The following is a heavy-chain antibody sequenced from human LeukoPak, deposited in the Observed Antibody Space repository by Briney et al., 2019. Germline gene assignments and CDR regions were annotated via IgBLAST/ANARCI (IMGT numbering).Heavy chain of an antibody. CDR2: INSDGSST. Sequence: GGSLRLACAASGFTFSNYWMHWVGQAPGKGLVWVARINSDGSSTSYADSVKGRFTISRDNARNTLYLQMNSLRAEDTAVYYCARVDIGSDWGGAFDISGQGTMVTVSS. D-gene: IGHD3-10*01. CDR1: GFTFSNYW. J-gene: IGHJ3*02. CDR3: ARVDIGSDWGGAFDI. V-gene: IGHV3-74*01.